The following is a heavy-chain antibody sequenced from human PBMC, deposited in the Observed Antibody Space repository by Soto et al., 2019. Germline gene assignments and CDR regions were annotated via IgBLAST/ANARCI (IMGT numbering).Heavy chain of an antibody. CDR2: INTDNGDT. J-gene: IGHJ5*02. CDR3: AREPYNNENWFDP. Sequence: QAQLVQSGTEVKKPGASVKVSCKASGYIFTSYSIHWVRQAPGQRLEWMGWINTDNGDTKYSQKFQGRVTISRDTSASTAYMELSSLRSEDTAVYYCAREPYNNENWFDPWGQGTLVTVSS. CDR1: GYIFTSYS. V-gene: IGHV1-3*04. D-gene: IGHD3-10*01.